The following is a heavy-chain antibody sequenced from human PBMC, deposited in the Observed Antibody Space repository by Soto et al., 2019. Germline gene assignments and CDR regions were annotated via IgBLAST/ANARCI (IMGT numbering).Heavy chain of an antibody. CDR3: ASGLYCSGGSSHPKNWFDP. V-gene: IGHV4-34*01. Sequence: PSETLSLTCAVSGYSISSGYYWSWIRQPPGKGLEWIGEINHSGSTNYNPSLKSRVTISVDTSKNQFSLKLSSVTAADTAVYYCASGLYCSGGSSHPKNWFDPWGQGTLVTVSS. J-gene: IGHJ5*02. D-gene: IGHD2-15*01. CDR2: INHSGST. CDR1: GYSISSGYY.